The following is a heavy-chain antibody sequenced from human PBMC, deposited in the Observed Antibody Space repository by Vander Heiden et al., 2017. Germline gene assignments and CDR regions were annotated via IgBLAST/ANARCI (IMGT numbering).Heavy chain of an antibody. Sequence: LSWVRQAPGKGLECVGRIKDKTNGETVDYAAPVKGRFTISRDDSKNTLYLQMNSLKTDDTAVYYCTTEGIVNQRWWYYGMDVWGQGTTVTVSS. D-gene: IGHD3-16*02. V-gene: IGHV3-15*01. CDR2: IKDKTNGETV. CDR3: TTEGIVNQRWWYYGMDV. J-gene: IGHJ6*02.